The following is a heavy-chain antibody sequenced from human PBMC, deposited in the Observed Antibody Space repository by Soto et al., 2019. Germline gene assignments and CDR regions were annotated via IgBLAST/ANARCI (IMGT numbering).Heavy chain of an antibody. J-gene: IGHJ4*02. CDR3: ARDRSSGWYD. V-gene: IGHV3-30-3*01. Sequence: QVQLVESGGGVVQPGRSLRLSCAASGFTFSSYAMHWVRQAPGKGLEWVAVISYDGSNKYYADSVKGRFTISRDNSKNTLYLQMNSLRAEDTAVYYCARDRSSGWYDWGQGTLVTVSS. D-gene: IGHD6-19*01. CDR2: ISYDGSNK. CDR1: GFTFSSYA.